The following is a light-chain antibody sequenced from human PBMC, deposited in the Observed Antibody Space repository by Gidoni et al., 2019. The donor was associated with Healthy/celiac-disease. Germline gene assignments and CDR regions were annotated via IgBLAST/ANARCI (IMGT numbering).Light chain of an antibody. CDR3: QQRGRWPLT. CDR2: GAS. CDR1: QSLGTF. Sequence: EIVLTQSPATLSLSPGERATLSCRASQSLGTFLVWYQHKPGQAPRLIIYGASTRSTGVPARFSGAGSGTDFTLTIASLEPEDFAIYYCQQRGRWPLTFGGGTRVEI. J-gene: IGKJ4*01. V-gene: IGKV3-11*01.